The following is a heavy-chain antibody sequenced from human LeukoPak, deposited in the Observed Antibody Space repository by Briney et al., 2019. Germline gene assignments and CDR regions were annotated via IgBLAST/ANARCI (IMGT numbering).Heavy chain of an antibody. CDR1: GYTFTSYG. J-gene: IGHJ4*02. CDR3: ARSDTGIVGATTNFDY. V-gene: IGHV1-18*01. D-gene: IGHD1-26*01. Sequence: GASVKVSCKASGYTFTSYGISWVRQAPGQGLEWMGWISAYNGNTNYAQKLQGRVTMTTDTSTSTAYMELRSLRSDDTAVYYCARSDTGIVGATTNFDYWGQGTLVTVSS. CDR2: ISAYNGNT.